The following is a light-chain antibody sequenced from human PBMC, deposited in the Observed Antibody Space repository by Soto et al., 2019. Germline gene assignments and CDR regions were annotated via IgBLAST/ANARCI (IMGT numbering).Light chain of an antibody. CDR1: SSNIGSNP. CDR3: AAWDDSLSVV. CDR2: RNK. Sequence: QSVLTQPPSASGTPGQRVTISCSGSSSNIGSNPVNWYQHLPGTAPKLLIYRNKQQPSGVPDRFSGSKSGTSASLAISGLQSEDEADYYCAAWDDSLSVVFGGGTKLTVL. V-gene: IGLV1-44*01. J-gene: IGLJ2*01.